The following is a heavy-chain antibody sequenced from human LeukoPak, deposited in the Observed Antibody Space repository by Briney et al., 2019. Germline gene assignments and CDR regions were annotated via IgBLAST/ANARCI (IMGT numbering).Heavy chain of an antibody. J-gene: IGHJ6*02. V-gene: IGHV3-30-3*01. D-gene: IGHD6-13*01. Sequence: GGSLRLSCAASGFTFSSYAMHWVRQAPGKGLEWVAVISYDGSNKYYADSVKGRFTIPRDNSKNTLYLQMNSLRAEDTAVYYCARDGAAGGMDVWGQGTTVTVSS. CDR3: ARDGAAGGMDV. CDR2: ISYDGSNK. CDR1: GFTFSSYA.